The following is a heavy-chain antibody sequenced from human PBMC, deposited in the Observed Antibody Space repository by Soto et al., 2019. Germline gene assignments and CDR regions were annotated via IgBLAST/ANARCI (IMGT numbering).Heavy chain of an antibody. Sequence: SETLSLTCTVSGGSISSGGYYWSWIRQHPGKGLEWIGYIYYSGSTYYNPSLKSRVTISVDTSKNQFSLKLSSVTAADTAVYYCAGVNWNDSSGYYYGMDVWGQGTTVTVSS. CDR2: IYYSGST. D-gene: IGHD1-20*01. V-gene: IGHV4-31*03. J-gene: IGHJ6*02. CDR3: AGVNWNDSSGYYYGMDV. CDR1: GGSISSGGYY.